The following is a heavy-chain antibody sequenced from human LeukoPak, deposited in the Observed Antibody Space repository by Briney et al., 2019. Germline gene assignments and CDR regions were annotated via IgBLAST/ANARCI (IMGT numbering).Heavy chain of an antibody. V-gene: IGHV4-34*01. CDR3: ARGNSLLRPRNSGWGGAFDI. CDR1: GGSFSGYY. J-gene: IGHJ3*02. D-gene: IGHD6-19*01. CDR2: INHSGST. Sequence: SETLSLTCAVYGGSFSGYYWSWIRQPPGKGLEWIGEINHSGSTNYNPSLKSRVTISVDTSKNQFSLKLSSVTAADTAVYYCARGNSLLRPRNSGWGGAFDIWGQGTMVTVSS.